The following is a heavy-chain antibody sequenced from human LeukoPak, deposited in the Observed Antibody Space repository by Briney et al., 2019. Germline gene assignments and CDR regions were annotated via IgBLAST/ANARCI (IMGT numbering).Heavy chain of an antibody. Sequence: GGSLRLSCAASGFTFSSYSRNWVRQAPGKGLEWVSYISSSSSTIYYADSVKGRFNISRDNSKNTLYLQMNSLRAEDTAVYYCARVGDYGYWGQGTLVTVSA. CDR3: ARVGDYGY. CDR2: ISSSSSTI. CDR1: GFTFSSYS. D-gene: IGHD4-17*01. V-gene: IGHV3-48*01. J-gene: IGHJ4*02.